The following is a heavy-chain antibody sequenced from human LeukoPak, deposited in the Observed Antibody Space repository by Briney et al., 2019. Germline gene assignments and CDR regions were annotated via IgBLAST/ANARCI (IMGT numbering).Heavy chain of an antibody. V-gene: IGHV1-2*02. J-gene: IGHJ4*02. CDR3: ARGTNIVFFDY. CDR1: GYTFTGYY. D-gene: IGHD2-8*01. CDR2: IHPNSGAT. Sequence: ASVKVSCKASGYTFTGYYMHWVRQAPGQGVEWMAWIHPNSGATNYAQQFQGRVTLTRDTSISTAYMELSSLRSDDTAVYYCARGTNIVFFDYWGQGTLVTVSS.